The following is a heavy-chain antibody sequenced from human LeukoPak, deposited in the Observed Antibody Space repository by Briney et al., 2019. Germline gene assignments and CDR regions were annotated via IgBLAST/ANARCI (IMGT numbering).Heavy chain of an antibody. Sequence: SETLSLTCAVYGGSFSGYYWSWIRQPPGKGQEWIGEINHSGSSNYNPSLKSRVTISVDTSKNQFSLKLNSVTAADTALYFCARARVNGKFDSWGQGALVTVSS. J-gene: IGHJ4*02. V-gene: IGHV4-34*01. CDR2: INHSGSS. CDR3: ARARVNGKFDS. CDR1: GGSFSGYY. D-gene: IGHD3-22*01.